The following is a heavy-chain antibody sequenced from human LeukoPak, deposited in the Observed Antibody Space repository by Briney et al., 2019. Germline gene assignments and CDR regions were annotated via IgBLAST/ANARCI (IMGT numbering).Heavy chain of an antibody. CDR3: ARHITSGMDV. CDR2: IYYSGST. J-gene: IGHJ6*02. D-gene: IGHD1-14*01. Sequence: NTSETLSLTCTVSGGSISSYYWSWIRQPPGKGLEWIGYIYYSGSTNYNPSLKSRVTISVDTSKNQFSLKLSSVTAADTAVYYCARHITSGMDVWGQGTTVTVSS. CDR1: GGSISSYY. V-gene: IGHV4-59*08.